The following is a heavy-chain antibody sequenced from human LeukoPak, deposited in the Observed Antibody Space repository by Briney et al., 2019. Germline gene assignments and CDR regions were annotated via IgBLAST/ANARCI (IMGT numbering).Heavy chain of an antibody. CDR1: GGTFSSYA. CDR2: IIPILGIA. Sequence: GASVKVSCKASGGTFSSYAVSWVRQAPGQGLEWMGRIIPILGIANYAQKFQGRVTITADKSTSTAYMELSSLRSEDTAVYYCARDHIGLRGVIILPENWFDPWVQGTLVTVSS. J-gene: IGHJ5*02. CDR3: ARDHIGLRGVIILPENWFDP. D-gene: IGHD3-10*01. V-gene: IGHV1-69*04.